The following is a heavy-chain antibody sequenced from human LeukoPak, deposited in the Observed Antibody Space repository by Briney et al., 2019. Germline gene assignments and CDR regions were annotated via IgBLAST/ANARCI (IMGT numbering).Heavy chain of an antibody. CDR1: GYTFTSYD. J-gene: IGHJ5*02. V-gene: IGHV1-8*01. CDR2: MNPNSGNT. D-gene: IGHD2-15*01. CDR3: ARFLVAATQVNWFDP. Sequence: ASVKVSCKASGYTFTSYDINWVRQATGQGFEWMGWMNPNSGNTGYAQKFQGRVTMTRNTSISTAYMELSSLRSEDTAVYYCARFLVAATQVNWFDPWGQRTLVTVSS.